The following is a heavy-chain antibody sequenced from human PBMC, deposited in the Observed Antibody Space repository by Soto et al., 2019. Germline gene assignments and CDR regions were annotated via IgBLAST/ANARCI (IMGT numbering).Heavy chain of an antibody. CDR3: ARDGPDIAAAGIPPRHYYYGMDV. J-gene: IGHJ6*02. V-gene: IGHV6-1*01. Sequence: PSQTLSLTCSISWDSVSSNSAAWNWIRQSPSRGLEWLGRTYYRSKWYNDYAVSVKSRITINPDTSTNQFSLQLNSVTPEDTAVYYCARDGPDIAAAGIPPRHYYYGMDVWGQGTTVTVSS. D-gene: IGHD6-13*01. CDR1: WDSVSSNSAA. CDR2: TYYRSKWYN.